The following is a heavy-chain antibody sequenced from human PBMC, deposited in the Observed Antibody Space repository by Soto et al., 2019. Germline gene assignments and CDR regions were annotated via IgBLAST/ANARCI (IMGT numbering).Heavy chain of an antibody. CDR1: GGTFSSYA. CDR2: IIPIFGIA. D-gene: IGHD2-2*01. J-gene: IGHJ3*02. Sequence: VKVSCKASGGTFSSYAISWVRQAPGQGLEWMGGIIPIFGIANYAQKFQGRVTITADKSTSTAYMELSSLRSEDTAVYYCARDRAHCSSTSCYDAFDIWGQGTMVTVSS. CDR3: ARDRAHCSSTSCYDAFDI. V-gene: IGHV1-69*17.